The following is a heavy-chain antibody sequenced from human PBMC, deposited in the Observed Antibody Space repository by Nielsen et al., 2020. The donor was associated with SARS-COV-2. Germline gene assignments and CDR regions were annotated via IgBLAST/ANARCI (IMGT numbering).Heavy chain of an antibody. CDR3: ARGEWYYDYVWGSCRYEGV. J-gene: IGHJ6*02. CDR1: GFTFSDYY. V-gene: IGHV3-11*01. CDR2: ISSSGSTI. Sequence: GGSLRLSCAASGFTFSDYYMSWIRQAPGKGLEWVSYISSSGSTIYYADSVKGRFTISRDNAKNSLYLQMNSLRAEDTAVYYCARGEWYYDYVWGSCRYEGVWGQGTTVTVSS. D-gene: IGHD3-16*02.